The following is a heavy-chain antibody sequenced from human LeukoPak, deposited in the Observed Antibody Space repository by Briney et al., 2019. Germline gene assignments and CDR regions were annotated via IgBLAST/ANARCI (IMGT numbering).Heavy chain of an antibody. Sequence: ASVKVSCKASGGTFSSYAISWVRQAPGQGLEWMGGIIPIFGTANYAQKFQGRVTITADESTSTAYMELSSLRSEETAVYYCARNTAMVTYYFDYWGQGTLVTVSS. D-gene: IGHD5-18*01. CDR1: GGTFSSYA. J-gene: IGHJ4*02. V-gene: IGHV1-69*01. CDR2: IIPIFGTA. CDR3: ARNTAMVTYYFDY.